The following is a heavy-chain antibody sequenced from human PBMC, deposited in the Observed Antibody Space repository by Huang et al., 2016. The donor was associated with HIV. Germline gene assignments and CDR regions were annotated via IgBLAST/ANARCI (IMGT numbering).Heavy chain of an antibody. J-gene: IGHJ4*02. CDR3: ARYYCTGGNCYSDY. CDR1: GYALTNYG. V-gene: IGHV7-4-1*02. D-gene: IGHD2-8*02. CDR2: INTDSGNP. Sequence: QVQLVQSGSELKKPGASVKVSCKPFGYALTNYGLNWVRQAPGQGLEWMGWINTDSGNPMYAQGFTGRFVFSLDTSVSTAYLQISSLKADDTAIYYCARYYCTGGNCYSDYWGQGTLVTVSS.